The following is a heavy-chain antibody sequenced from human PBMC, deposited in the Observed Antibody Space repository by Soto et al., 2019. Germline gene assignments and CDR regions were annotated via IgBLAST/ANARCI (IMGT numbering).Heavy chain of an antibody. J-gene: IGHJ4*02. Sequence: PSETLSLTCTVSGGSITSNNYHWGWSRQPPGKGLERIGAIYYSGNTYYNPSLKSRVTMSMDASKNQFSLTLSSVAVADTAVYYCSRLTNARPGDDWGQGTLVTVSS. D-gene: IGHD2-2*01. V-gene: IGHV4-39*01. CDR2: IYYSGNT. CDR3: SRLTNARPGDD. CDR1: GGSITSNNYH.